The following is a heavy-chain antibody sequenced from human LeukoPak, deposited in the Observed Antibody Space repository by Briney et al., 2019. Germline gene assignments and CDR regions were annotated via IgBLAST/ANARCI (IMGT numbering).Heavy chain of an antibody. CDR2: IYYSGST. CDR1: GXXISXYY. V-gene: IGHV4-59*01. Sequence: GXXISXYYWSWVRQPPGKGLEWIGYIYYSGSTNYNPSLKSRVTISVDTSKNQFSLKLSSVTAADTAVYYCAGGSGTALDYWGQGTLVTVSS. D-gene: IGHD3-10*01. J-gene: IGHJ4*02. CDR3: AGGSGTALDY.